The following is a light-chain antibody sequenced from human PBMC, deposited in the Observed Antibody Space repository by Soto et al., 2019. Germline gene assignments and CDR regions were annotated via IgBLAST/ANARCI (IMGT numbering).Light chain of an antibody. Sequence: EIVLTQSPATLSLSPGERATLSCRASQSVSSYLAWYQQKPGQAPRLLIYDASNRATDIPARFSGSGSGTHSTLPITSLGPEDFAVYYYQQRSNLPPSPFSQRTKPEIK. J-gene: IGKJ2*01. CDR2: DAS. CDR3: QQRSNLPPSP. CDR1: QSVSSY. V-gene: IGKV3-11*01.